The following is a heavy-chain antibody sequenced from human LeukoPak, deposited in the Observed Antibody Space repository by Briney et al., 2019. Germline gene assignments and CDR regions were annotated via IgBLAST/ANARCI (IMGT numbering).Heavy chain of an antibody. V-gene: IGHV4-59*01. CDR1: GGSISSYY. CDR3: ARTVAGTSWYFDY. J-gene: IGHJ4*02. D-gene: IGHD6-19*01. CDR2: NYYSGST. Sequence: SETLSLTCTVSGGSISSYYWSWIRQPPGKGLEWIGYNYYSGSTNYNPSLKSRVTISVDTSKNQFSLKLSSVTAADTAVYYCARTVAGTSWYFDYWGQGTLVTVSS.